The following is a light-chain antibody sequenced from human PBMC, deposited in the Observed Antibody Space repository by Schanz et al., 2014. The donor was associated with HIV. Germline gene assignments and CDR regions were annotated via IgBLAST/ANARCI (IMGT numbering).Light chain of an antibody. CDR2: STV. CDR3: LLLHGGPWV. J-gene: IGLJ3*02. V-gene: IGLV7-43*01. CDR1: VGPVTSGLY. Sequence: QTVVIQEPSLTVSPGGTVTLTCASSVGPVTSGLYAHWFQQKPGHPPRALIYSTVKKHPCTPARLSGSLVGGKAALTLSDAQPEDEAEYSCLLLHGGPWVFGGGTKLTVL.